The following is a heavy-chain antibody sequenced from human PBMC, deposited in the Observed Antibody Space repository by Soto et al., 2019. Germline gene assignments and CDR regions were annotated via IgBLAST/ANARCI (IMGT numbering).Heavy chain of an antibody. Sequence: GSLRLSCAASGFTFSDYYMSWIRQAPGKGLEWVSYISSSSSYTNYTDSVKGRITISRDNAKNSLYLQMNSLRAEDTAVYYCAIKYGSGDPWGQGTLVTVAS. CDR1: GFTFSDYY. D-gene: IGHD3-10*01. CDR2: ISSSSSYT. CDR3: AIKYGSGDP. J-gene: IGHJ5*02. V-gene: IGHV3-11*06.